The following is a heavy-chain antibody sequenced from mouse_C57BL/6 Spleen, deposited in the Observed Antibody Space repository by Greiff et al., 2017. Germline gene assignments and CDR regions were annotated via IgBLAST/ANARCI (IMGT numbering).Heavy chain of an antibody. CDR1: GYAFSSYW. D-gene: IGHD2-4*01. CDR3: ARNDYDLKNYFDY. V-gene: IGHV1-80*01. CDR2: IYPGDGDT. Sequence: VQLQQSGAELVKPGASVKISCKASGYAFSSYWMNWVQQRPGKGLEWIGQIYPGDGDTNYNGKFKGKATLTADKSSSTAYMQLSSLTSEDSAVYFCARNDYDLKNYFDYWGQGTTLTVSS. J-gene: IGHJ2*01.